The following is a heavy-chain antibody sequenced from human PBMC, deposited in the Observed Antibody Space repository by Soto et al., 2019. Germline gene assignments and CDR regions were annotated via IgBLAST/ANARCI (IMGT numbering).Heavy chain of an antibody. Sequence: ASVKVSCKASGYTFTSYAMHWVRQAPGQRLEWMGWINAGNGNTKYSQKFQGRVTITRDTSASTAYMELSSLRSEDTAVYYCARISVIGERYGMDVWGQGTTVTVSS. CDR1: GYTFTSYA. CDR2: INAGNGNT. CDR3: ARISVIGERYGMDV. D-gene: IGHD4-17*01. V-gene: IGHV1-3*01. J-gene: IGHJ6*02.